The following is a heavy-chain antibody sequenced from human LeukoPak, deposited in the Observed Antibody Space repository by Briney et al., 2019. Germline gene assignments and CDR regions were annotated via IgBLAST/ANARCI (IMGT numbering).Heavy chain of an antibody. D-gene: IGHD6-13*01. J-gene: IGHJ5*02. CDR2: IYYSGNT. Sequence: GSLRLSCAVSGFTFSTYNMNWVRQAPGKGLEWIGSIYYSGNTYYNPSLKSRVTVSVDTSKNQFSLKLNSVTAADTAVYYCARLPSSSWLNWFDPWGQGTLVTVSS. CDR1: GFTFSTYN. V-gene: IGHV4-39*01. CDR3: ARLPSSSWLNWFDP.